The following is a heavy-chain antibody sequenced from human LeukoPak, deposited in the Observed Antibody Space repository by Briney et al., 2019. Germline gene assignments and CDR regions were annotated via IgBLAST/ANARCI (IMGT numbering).Heavy chain of an antibody. Sequence: GESLKISCKGSGYSFTSYWIGWVRQMPGKGLEWMGIIYPGDPDTRYSPSFQGQVTISADKSISTAYLQWSSLKASDTAMYYCARHGSPYYYGSGSYPLYFDYWGQGTLVTVSS. D-gene: IGHD3-10*01. CDR2: IYPGDPDT. V-gene: IGHV5-51*01. CDR1: GYSFTSYW. J-gene: IGHJ4*02. CDR3: ARHGSPYYYGSGSYPLYFDY.